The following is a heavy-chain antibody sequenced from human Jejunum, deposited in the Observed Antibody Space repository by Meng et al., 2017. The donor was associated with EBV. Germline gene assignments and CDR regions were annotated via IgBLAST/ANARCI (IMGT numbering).Heavy chain of an antibody. V-gene: IGHV3-74*01. CDR2: INEDGTHT. CDR1: GYTFSNYR. Sequence: VLLVGAGGGSVPPRVSLSLSCVGSGYTFSNYRMHWVRQTPGDGLVWVSRINEDGTHTDYADSVKGRFTISRDIAKNTLTLQMNSLRVEDTDVYYCSRDLSGSFDYWGQGTLVTVSS. D-gene: IGHD3-9*01. CDR3: SRDLSGSFDY. J-gene: IGHJ4*02.